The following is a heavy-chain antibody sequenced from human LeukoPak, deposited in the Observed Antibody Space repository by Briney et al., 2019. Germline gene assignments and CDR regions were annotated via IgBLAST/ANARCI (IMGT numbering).Heavy chain of an antibody. J-gene: IGHJ4*02. CDR1: GFTFSSYW. CDR2: IKQDGSEK. Sequence: PGGSLRLSCAASGFTFSSYWMTWVRQAPGKGLEWVANIKQDGSEKYYVDSVKGRFTISRDNSKNTLYLQMNSLRAEDTAVYYCARGHGSGSYSFDYWGQGTLVTVSS. V-gene: IGHV3-7*03. D-gene: IGHD3-10*01. CDR3: ARGHGSGSYSFDY.